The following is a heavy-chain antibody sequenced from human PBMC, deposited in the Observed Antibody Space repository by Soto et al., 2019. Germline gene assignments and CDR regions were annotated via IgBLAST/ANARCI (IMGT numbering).Heavy chain of an antibody. D-gene: IGHD6-13*01. J-gene: IGHJ4*02. CDR1: GFTFSSYA. Sequence: QVQLVESGGGVVQPGRSLRLSCAASGFTFSSYAMHWVRQAPGKGLEWVAVISYDGSNKYYADSVKGRFTISRDNSKNTRYLQMNSLRAADTAVYYCAVIAAAGNFDYWGQGTLVTVSS. CDR2: ISYDGSNK. V-gene: IGHV3-30-3*01. CDR3: AVIAAAGNFDY.